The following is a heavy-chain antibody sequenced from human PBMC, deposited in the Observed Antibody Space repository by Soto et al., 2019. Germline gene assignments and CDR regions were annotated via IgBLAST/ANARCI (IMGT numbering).Heavy chain of an antibody. V-gene: IGHV1-18*04. CDR1: GYTFTSYG. D-gene: IGHD2-15*01. CDR3: ARGQQGYIPVFDP. CDR2: ISAYNGNT. J-gene: IGHJ5*02. Sequence: ASVKVSCKASGYTFTSYGINWVRRAPGQGLGWMGWISAYNGNTDYAQKLQGRVTMTTDTSTNTAYMELRSLRSDDTAVYFCARGQQGYIPVFDPWGQGTLVTVSS.